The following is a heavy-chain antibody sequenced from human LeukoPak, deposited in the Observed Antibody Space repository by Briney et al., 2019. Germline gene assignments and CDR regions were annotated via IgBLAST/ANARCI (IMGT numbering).Heavy chain of an antibody. CDR3: TTDTWYSAGH. CDR1: GFIFSGSW. D-gene: IGHD2-15*01. CDR2: IKKDGSEK. Sequence: GGSLRLSCTASGFIFSGSWMAWIRQAPGKGLEWVAIIKKDGSEKYYVDSMKGRFTISRDNAENSLFLQMNSLRAEDTAIYYCTTDTWYSAGHWGQGTLVTVSS. J-gene: IGHJ4*02. V-gene: IGHV3-7*03.